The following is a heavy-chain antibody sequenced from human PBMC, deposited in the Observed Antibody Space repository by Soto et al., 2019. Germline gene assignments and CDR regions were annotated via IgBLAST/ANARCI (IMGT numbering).Heavy chain of an antibody. CDR1: GYTFTSYG. V-gene: IGHV1-18*01. J-gene: IGHJ4*02. Sequence: ASVKVSCKASGYTFTSYGSSWVRQAPGQGLEWMGWISAYNGNTNYAQKLQGRVTMTTDTSTSTAYMELRSLRSDDTAVYYCATDTAMVLGFDYWGQGTLVTVSS. CDR2: ISAYNGNT. CDR3: ATDTAMVLGFDY. D-gene: IGHD5-18*01.